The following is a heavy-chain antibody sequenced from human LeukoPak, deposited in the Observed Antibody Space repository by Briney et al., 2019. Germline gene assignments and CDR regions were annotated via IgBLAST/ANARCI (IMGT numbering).Heavy chain of an antibody. V-gene: IGHV1-69*05. CDR3: ARDRPITMIVVVIDAFDI. Sequence: SVKVSCKASGGTFSSYAISWVRQAPGQGLEWMGGIIPIFGTANYAQKLQGRVTMTTDTSTSTAYMELRSLRSDDTAVYYCARDRPITMIVVVIDAFDIWGQGTMVTVSS. J-gene: IGHJ3*02. CDR1: GGTFSSYA. CDR2: IIPIFGTA. D-gene: IGHD3-22*01.